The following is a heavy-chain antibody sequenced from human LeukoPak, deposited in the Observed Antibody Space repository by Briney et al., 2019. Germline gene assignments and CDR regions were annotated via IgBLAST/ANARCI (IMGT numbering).Heavy chain of an antibody. CDR2: ICPGDSDT. CDR1: GYSFTSYW. Sequence: PGESLKISCKGSGYSFTSYWIGWVRQMPGKGLEWMGIICPGDSDTRYSPSFQGQVTISADKSISTAYLQWSSLKASDTAMYYCASLTIAAAGTGYFDLWGRGTLVTVSS. CDR3: ASLTIAAAGTGYFDL. D-gene: IGHD6-13*01. J-gene: IGHJ2*01. V-gene: IGHV5-51*01.